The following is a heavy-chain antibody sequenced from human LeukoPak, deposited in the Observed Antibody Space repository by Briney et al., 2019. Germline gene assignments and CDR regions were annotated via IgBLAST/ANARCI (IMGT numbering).Heavy chain of an antibody. CDR3: ARVTYYYDSSGYQDY. CDR1: GGTFSSYA. Sequence: SVKVSCKASGGTFSSYAISWVRQAPGQGLEWMGGIIPIFGTANYAQKFQGRVTITTDESTSTAYMELSSLRSEDTAVYYCARVTYYYDSSGYQDYWGQGTLVTVSS. J-gene: IGHJ4*02. CDR2: IIPIFGTA. V-gene: IGHV1-69*05. D-gene: IGHD3-22*01.